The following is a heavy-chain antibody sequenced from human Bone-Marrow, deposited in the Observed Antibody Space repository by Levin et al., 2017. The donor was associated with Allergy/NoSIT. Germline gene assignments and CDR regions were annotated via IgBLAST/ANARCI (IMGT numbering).Heavy chain of an antibody. J-gene: IGHJ5*02. Sequence: GESLKISCKASGYTFTSYGINWVRQAPGQGLEWMGWINTHTGDTTYAQGFTGRYVFSLDTSVSTAHLQINSLKAEDTAVYFCSKDRSGWSGEFDAWGQGTLVTVSS. V-gene: IGHV7-4-1*02. D-gene: IGHD6-19*01. CDR2: INTHTGDT. CDR1: GYTFTSYG. CDR3: SKDRSGWSGEFDA.